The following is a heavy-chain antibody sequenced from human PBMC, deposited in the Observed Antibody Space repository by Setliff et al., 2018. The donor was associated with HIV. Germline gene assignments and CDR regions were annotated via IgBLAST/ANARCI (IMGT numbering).Heavy chain of an antibody. CDR3: ARDGWDYYGSGIYPPLYYFDS. D-gene: IGHD3-10*01. V-gene: IGHV1-69*06. J-gene: IGHJ4*01. CDR2: IIPILATS. CDR1: GDTFRSYA. Sequence: GASVKVSCKASGDTFRSYAISWVRQAPGQGLEWMGRIIPILATSNYTQKFQGRVTITADKSTRTAYMELSSLRSEDTAVYYCARDGWDYYGSGIYPPLYYFDSWGQGTLVTVSS.